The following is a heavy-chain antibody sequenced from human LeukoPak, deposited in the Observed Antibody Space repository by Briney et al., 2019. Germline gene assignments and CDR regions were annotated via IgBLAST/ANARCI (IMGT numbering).Heavy chain of an antibody. J-gene: IGHJ3*02. CDR2: IYSGGST. CDR3: ARDRYCSGGSFRIPDAFDI. D-gene: IGHD2-15*01. CDR1: GFTVSSNY. V-gene: IGHV3-66*01. Sequence: PGGSLRLSCAASGFTVSSNYMSWVRQAPGKGLEWVSVIYSGGSTYYADSVKGRFTISRDNSKNTLYLQMNSLRAEDTAVYYCARDRYCSGGSFRIPDAFDIWGQGTMVTVSS.